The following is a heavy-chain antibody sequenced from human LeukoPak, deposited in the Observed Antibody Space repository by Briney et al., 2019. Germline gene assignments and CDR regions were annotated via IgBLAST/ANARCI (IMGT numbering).Heavy chain of an antibody. Sequence: SETLSLTCTVSGGSISSYYWSWLRQPPGKGLEWLGYIYYSGSTNYNPSLKSRVTISVDTSKNQFSLKLSSVTAADTAVYYCARMRFLEWCPALFDYWGQGTLVTVSS. V-gene: IGHV4-59*01. CDR2: IYYSGST. D-gene: IGHD3-3*01. CDR1: GGSISSYY. J-gene: IGHJ4*02. CDR3: ARMRFLEWCPALFDY.